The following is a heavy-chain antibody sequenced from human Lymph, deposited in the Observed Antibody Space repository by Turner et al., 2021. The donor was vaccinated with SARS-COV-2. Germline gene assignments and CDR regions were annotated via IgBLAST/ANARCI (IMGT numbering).Heavy chain of an antibody. V-gene: IGHV3-21*01. CDR2: ISSSSSYI. CDR3: ARERYDSSGSESYYFDY. Sequence: EVQLVESGGGLVKPGGSLRLYCSASGFTFSSYTMNWVRQAPGKGLEGVSSISSSSSYIYYADSVKGRFTISRDNAKNSLYLQMNSLRAEDTAVYYCARERYDSSGSESYYFDYWGQGTLVTVSS. J-gene: IGHJ4*02. D-gene: IGHD3-22*01. CDR1: GFTFSSYT.